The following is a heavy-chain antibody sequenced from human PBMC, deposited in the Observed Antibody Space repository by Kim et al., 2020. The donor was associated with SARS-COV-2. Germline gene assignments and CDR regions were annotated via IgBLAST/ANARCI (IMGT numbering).Heavy chain of an antibody. D-gene: IGHD3-10*01. Sequence: GGSLRLSCEVSGFIFIDSGMHWVRQAPGKGLEWVAAISDDGQKKDYADLVEGRFTISRDNFKNTLHLQMNSLRAEDTAVYYCVKDVEEDYYGSGTFDHWGQGTRVTVSS. CDR2: ISDDGQKK. V-gene: IGHV3-30*18. J-gene: IGHJ4*02. CDR3: VKDVEEDYYGSGTFDH. CDR1: GFIFIDSG.